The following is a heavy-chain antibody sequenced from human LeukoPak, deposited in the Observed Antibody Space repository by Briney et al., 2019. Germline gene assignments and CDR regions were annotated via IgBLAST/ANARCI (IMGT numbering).Heavy chain of an antibody. J-gene: IGHJ6*03. CDR1: GYTFTGYY. V-gene: IGHV1-2*02. CDR3: ARSSGYYSSLFYMHV. CDR2: INPNSGGT. D-gene: IGHD3-22*01. Sequence: ASVKVSCKASGYTFTGYYMHWVRQAPGQGLEWMGWINPNSGGTNYAQKFQGRVTMTRDTSISTAYMELSRLRSDDTAVYYCARSSGYYSSLFYMHVWGKGTTVTVSS.